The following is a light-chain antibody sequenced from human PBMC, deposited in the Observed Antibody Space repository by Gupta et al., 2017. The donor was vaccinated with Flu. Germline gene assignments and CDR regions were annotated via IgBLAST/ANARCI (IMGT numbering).Light chain of an antibody. J-gene: IGLJ1*01. CDR3: SSYSTVTASQV. Sequence: QSVFTLPPSVSRSPIQSLTISRTGSRSDIGAYNYVSWYQQHPGKAPKLIIYEVTNRPPGISDRYSASKSGNTDSLNISGLQTEDEADYYCSSYSTVTASQVFGGGTRVTVL. CDR2: EVT. CDR1: RSDIGAYNY. V-gene: IGLV2-14*01.